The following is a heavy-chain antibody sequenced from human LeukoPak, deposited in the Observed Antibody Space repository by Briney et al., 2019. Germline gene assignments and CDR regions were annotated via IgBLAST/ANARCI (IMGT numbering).Heavy chain of an antibody. CDR3: ARDGPPANYYDSSGYPDY. D-gene: IGHD3-22*01. CDR2: INPNSGGT. Sequence: ASVKVSCKASGYTFTGYYMHWVRQAPGQGLEWMGWINPNSGGTNYAQKFQGRVTMTRDTSTSTVYMELSSLRSEDTAVYYCARDGPPANYYDSSGYPDYWGQGTLVTVSS. CDR1: GYTFTGYY. V-gene: IGHV1-2*02. J-gene: IGHJ4*02.